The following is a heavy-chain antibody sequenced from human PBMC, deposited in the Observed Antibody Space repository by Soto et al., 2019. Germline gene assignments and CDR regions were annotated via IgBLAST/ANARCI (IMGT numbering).Heavy chain of an antibody. CDR2: IRSKANSYAT. Sequence: GGSLRLSCAASGFTFSGSAMHWVRQASGKGLEWVGRIRSKANSYATAYAASVKGRFTISRDDSKNTAYLQMNSLKTEDTAVYYCAKGVPGISVAGTXYFHHWGQGT. V-gene: IGHV3-73*01. D-gene: IGHD6-19*01. CDR1: GFTFSGSA. CDR3: AKGVPGISVAGTXYFHH. J-gene: IGHJ1*01.